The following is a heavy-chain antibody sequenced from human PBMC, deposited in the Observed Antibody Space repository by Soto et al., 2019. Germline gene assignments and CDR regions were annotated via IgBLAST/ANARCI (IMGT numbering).Heavy chain of an antibody. D-gene: IGHD7-27*01. CDR2: ISDSDGST. J-gene: IGHJ4*02. Sequence: EVQLLESGGGLVQPGGSLRLSCAASGFTFNSYAMSWVRQAPGKGLEWVSVISDSDGSTDYADSVKGRFTISRDNSKNPLYLQMNSLRAEDTAVYYCARNNWGAIDYWGQGTLVTVSS. CDR3: ARNNWGAIDY. CDR1: GFTFNSYA. V-gene: IGHV3-23*01.